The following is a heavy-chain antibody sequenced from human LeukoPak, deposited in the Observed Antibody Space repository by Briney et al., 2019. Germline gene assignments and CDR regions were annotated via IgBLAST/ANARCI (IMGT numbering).Heavy chain of an antibody. D-gene: IGHD3-10*01. CDR3: ARASGPFDY. J-gene: IGHJ4*02. Sequence: GGSLRLSCVASGFMFSVYGMHWVRQAPGKGLEWVAVIWNDGSNKYYADSVKGRFTISRDNSKNTLYLQMDSLRAEDTAVYSCARASGPFDYWGQGTLVTVSS. CDR2: IWNDGSNK. CDR1: GFMFSVYG. V-gene: IGHV3-33*01.